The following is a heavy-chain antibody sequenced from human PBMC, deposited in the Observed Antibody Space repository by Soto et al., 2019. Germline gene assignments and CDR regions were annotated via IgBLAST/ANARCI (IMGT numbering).Heavy chain of an antibody. J-gene: IGHJ6*01. CDR1: GFSLSNARMG. V-gene: IGHV2-26*01. CDR2: IFSNDEK. Sequence: SGPTLVNPTETLTLTCTVSGFSLSNARMGVSWIRQPPGKALEWLAHIFSNDEKSYSTSLKSRLTISKDTSKSQVVLTMTNMDPVDTATYYCARTIRYSSSYYYYYGLDVWGQGTRVSVCS. D-gene: IGHD6-6*01. CDR3: ARTIRYSSSYYYYYGLDV.